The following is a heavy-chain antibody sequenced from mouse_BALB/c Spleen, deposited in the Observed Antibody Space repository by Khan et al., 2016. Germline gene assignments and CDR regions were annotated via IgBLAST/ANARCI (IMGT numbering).Heavy chain of an antibody. CDR2: IRNKANGYTT. CDR3: ARDCDLYFDV. CDR1: GFTFTDYY. Sequence: EVELVESGGGLVQPGGSLRLSCATSGFTFTDYYMSWVRQPPGKALEWLGFIRNKANGYTTEYSASVKGRFTISRDNSQSILYLQMNTLRAEDTATYYCARDCDLYFDVWGGGTTVTISS. J-gene: IGHJ1*01. V-gene: IGHV7-3*02.